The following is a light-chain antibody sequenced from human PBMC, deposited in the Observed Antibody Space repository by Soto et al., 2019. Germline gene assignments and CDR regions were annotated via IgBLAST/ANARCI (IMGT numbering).Light chain of an antibody. V-gene: IGLV2-8*01. CDR2: EVV. Sequence: QSALTQPPSASGSPGQSVTISCTGTKNDIGVYDFVSWYQQHPGKAPRLIIYEVVQRPSGVPDRFSGSKSGNTASLTVSGLQAADEADYFCKSYAGINTYVFGRGTKVTVL. CDR3: KSYAGINTYV. CDR1: KNDIGVYDF. J-gene: IGLJ1*01.